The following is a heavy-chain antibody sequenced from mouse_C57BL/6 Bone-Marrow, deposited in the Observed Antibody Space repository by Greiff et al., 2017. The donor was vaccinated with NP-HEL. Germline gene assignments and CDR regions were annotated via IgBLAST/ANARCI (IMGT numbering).Heavy chain of an antibody. D-gene: IGHD2-5*01. CDR2: IYPRSGNT. CDR1: GYTFTSYG. Sequence: VQLQQSGAELARPGASVKLSCKASGYTFTSYGISWVKQRTGQGLEWIGEIYPRSGNTYYNEKFKGKATLTADKSSSTAYMELRSLTSEDSAVYFCARGSYSNRAWFAYWGQGTLVTVSA. CDR3: ARGSYSNRAWFAY. J-gene: IGHJ3*01. V-gene: IGHV1-81*01.